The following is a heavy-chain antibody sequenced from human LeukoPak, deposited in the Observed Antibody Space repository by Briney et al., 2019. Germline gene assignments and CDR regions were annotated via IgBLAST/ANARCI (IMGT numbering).Heavy chain of an antibody. CDR2: IYTSGST. J-gene: IGHJ5*02. D-gene: IGHD4-17*01. Sequence: SDTLSLTCTVSGCSISSYYCSWIRQPAGKGLSCIGRIYTSGSTNYIPSLKSRVTMSVDTSKNQFSLKLSSVTAADTAVYYCAREDYGANNWFDPWGQGTLVTVSS. V-gene: IGHV4-4*07. CDR3: AREDYGANNWFDP. CDR1: GCSISSYY.